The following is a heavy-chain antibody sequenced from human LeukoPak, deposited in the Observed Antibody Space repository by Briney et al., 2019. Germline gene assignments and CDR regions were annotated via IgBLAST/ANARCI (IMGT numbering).Heavy chain of an antibody. CDR2: INPNSGGT. V-gene: IGHV1-2*02. CDR3: ARAMQYSSSWYFDY. D-gene: IGHD6-13*01. Sequence: VSVKVSCKASGYTFTGYYMHWVRQAPGQGLEWMGWINPNSGGTNYAQKFQGRVTMTRDTSISTAYMELSRLRSDDTAVYYCARAMQYSSSWYFDYWGQGTLVTVSS. J-gene: IGHJ4*02. CDR1: GYTFTGYY.